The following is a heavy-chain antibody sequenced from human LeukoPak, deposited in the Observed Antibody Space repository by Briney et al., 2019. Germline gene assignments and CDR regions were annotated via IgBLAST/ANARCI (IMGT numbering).Heavy chain of an antibody. V-gene: IGHV3-30*03. Sequence: PGGSLRLSCSASGXIFSSYVMHWVRQAPGKGLEWVALIASDESNTYYEDSVEGRFTISRDNSENALFLQMDYLTTEDTAVYYCARGVLAKYSVAFDIWGQGTTVIVS. J-gene: IGHJ3*02. CDR3: ARGVLAKYSVAFDI. D-gene: IGHD2-21*01. CDR1: GXIFSSYV. CDR2: IASDESNT.